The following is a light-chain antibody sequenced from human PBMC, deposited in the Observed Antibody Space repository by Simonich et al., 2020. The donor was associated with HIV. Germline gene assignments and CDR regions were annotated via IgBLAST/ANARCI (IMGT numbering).Light chain of an antibody. CDR2: GAS. V-gene: IGKV3-15*01. Sequence: EIVMTQSPVPLSVSPVERATLSCRVSQSVSNTLAWYQQKPGQAPRLLIYGASPRATGVPDRFSGSGSGTEFSLTISSLQSEDSAVYYCQQYNKWPLTFGGGTKVEIK. J-gene: IGKJ4*01. CDR1: QSVSNT. CDR3: QQYNKWPLT.